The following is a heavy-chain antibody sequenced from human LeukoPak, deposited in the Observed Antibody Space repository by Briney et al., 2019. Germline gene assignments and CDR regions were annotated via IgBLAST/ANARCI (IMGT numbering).Heavy chain of an antibody. CDR2: IIPILGIA. Sequence: SVKVSCKASGGTFSSYAISWVRQAPGQGLEWMGRIIPILGIANYAQKFLGRVTITADKSTSTAYMELSSLRSDDTAVYYCARAPGFDIWGQGTMVTVSS. V-gene: IGHV1-69*04. CDR3: ARAPGFDI. J-gene: IGHJ3*02. CDR1: GGTFSSYA.